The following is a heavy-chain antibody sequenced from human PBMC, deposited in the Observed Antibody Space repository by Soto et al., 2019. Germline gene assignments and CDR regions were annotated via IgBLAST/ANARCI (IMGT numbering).Heavy chain of an antibody. CDR2: IWYDGSNK. CDR3: ARAGLNSNGDRFAFDI. V-gene: IGHV3-33*01. CDR1: GFTFSSYG. Sequence: QVQLVESGGGVVQPGRSLRLSCAASGFTFSSYGMHWVRQAPGKGLEWVAVIWYDGSNKYYADSVKGRFTISRDNSKNTLYLQMNSLRAEDTAVYYCARAGLNSNGDRFAFDIWGQGTMVTVSS. J-gene: IGHJ3*02. D-gene: IGHD4-17*01.